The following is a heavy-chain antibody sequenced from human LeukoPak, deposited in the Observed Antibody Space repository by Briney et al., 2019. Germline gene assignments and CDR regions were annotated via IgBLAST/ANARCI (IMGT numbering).Heavy chain of an antibody. CDR2: ISGTSHLI. CDR1: GFNYNTYW. Sequence: GGSLRLSCVASGFNYNTYWMSWVRQAPGKGLEWVSYISGTSHLIYYADSVKGRFTISRDNAKNSLYLQMSSLRDGDTAVYYCVRDQFFSFDYWGQGTLVTVSS. J-gene: IGHJ4*02. D-gene: IGHD3-3*01. V-gene: IGHV3-48*02. CDR3: VRDQFFSFDY.